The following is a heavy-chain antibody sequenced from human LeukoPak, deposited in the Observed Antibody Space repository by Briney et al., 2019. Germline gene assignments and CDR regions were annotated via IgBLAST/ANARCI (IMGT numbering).Heavy chain of an antibody. CDR1: GFTFSSYA. V-gene: IGHV3-30-3*01. CDR3: ARGPLYCTSTSCQEGFDP. D-gene: IGHD2-2*01. J-gene: IGHJ5*02. Sequence: GGSLRLSCAASGFTFSSYAMHWVRQAPGKGLEWVAVISYDGGNKYYADSVKGRFTISRDNSKNTLYLQMNSLRVEDTAVYYCARGPLYCTSTSCQEGFDPWGQGTLVTVSS. CDR2: ISYDGGNK.